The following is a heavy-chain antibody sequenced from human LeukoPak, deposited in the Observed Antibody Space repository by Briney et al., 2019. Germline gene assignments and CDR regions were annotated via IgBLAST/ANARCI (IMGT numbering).Heavy chain of an antibody. V-gene: IGHV4-34*01. CDR2: INHSGST. J-gene: IGHJ4*02. CDR1: GGSFSGYY. CDR3: ARGRSSGWFDY. D-gene: IGHD6-19*01. Sequence: SETLSLTCAVYGGSFSGYYWSWIRQPPGKGLEWIGEINHSGSTNYNPSLKSRVTISVDTSKNQFSLKLSSVTAADTAVYYCARGRSSGWFDYWGQGTLVTVSS.